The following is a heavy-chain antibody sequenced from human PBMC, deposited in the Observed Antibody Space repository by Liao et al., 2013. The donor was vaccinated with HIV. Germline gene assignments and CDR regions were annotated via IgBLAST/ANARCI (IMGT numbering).Heavy chain of an antibody. CDR2: VYYSGST. D-gene: IGHD3-10*01. V-gene: IGHV4-39*07. CDR3: ARGDYYAPGD. CDR1: GGSISSTTYY. J-gene: IGHJ4*02. Sequence: QVQLQESGPGLVRPSETLSLTCTVSGGSISSTTYYWGWIRQPPGKGLEWIGSVYYSGSTYYNPSLKSRVTMSVDTSKIQSSLKLSSATAADTAVYYCARGDYYAPGDWGQGTLVTVSS.